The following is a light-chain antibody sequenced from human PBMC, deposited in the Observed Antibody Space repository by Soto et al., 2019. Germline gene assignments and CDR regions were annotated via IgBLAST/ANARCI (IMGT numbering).Light chain of an antibody. CDR3: QQYGTSPPT. CDR1: QSVSSNF. J-gene: IGKJ1*01. CDR2: GAS. Sequence: EIVLTQSPGTLSLSPGERATLSCKASQSVSSNFLAWYQRKPGQAPRLLIYGASYRATDIPYRFSGSGSGTTIPLTITRLEPEDFAVYSCQQYGTSPPTFGQGTKVEI. V-gene: IGKV3-20*01.